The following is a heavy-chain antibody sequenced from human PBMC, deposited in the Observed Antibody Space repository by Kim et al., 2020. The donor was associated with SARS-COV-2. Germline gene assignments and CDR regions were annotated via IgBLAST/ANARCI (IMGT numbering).Heavy chain of an antibody. J-gene: IGHJ6*02. CDR2: INHSGST. D-gene: IGHD3-10*01. CDR1: GGSFSGYY. V-gene: IGHV4-34*01. Sequence: SQTLSLTCAVYGGSFSGYYWSWIRRPPGKGLEWIGEINHSGSTNYNPSLKSRVTISVDTSKNQFSLKLSSVTAADTAVYYCARIRARRITMVRGVSPYYGMDVWGQGTTVTVSS. CDR3: ARIRARRITMVRGVSPYYGMDV.